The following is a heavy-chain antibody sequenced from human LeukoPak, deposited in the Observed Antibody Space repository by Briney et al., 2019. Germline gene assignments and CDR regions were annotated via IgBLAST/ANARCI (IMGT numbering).Heavy chain of an antibody. J-gene: IGHJ5*02. V-gene: IGHV4-4*07. CDR2: IYTTGST. D-gene: IGHD3-9*01. CDR3: ARHNVLRYFDWLRTKYNWFDP. Sequence: PSETLSLTCTVSGGSISSYYWTWIRQPAGKGLEWIGRIYTTGSTNYNPSLNSRVTMSVDTSKNQFSLKLSSVTAADTAVYYCARHNVLRYFDWLRTKYNWFDPWGQGTLVTVSS. CDR1: GGSISSYY.